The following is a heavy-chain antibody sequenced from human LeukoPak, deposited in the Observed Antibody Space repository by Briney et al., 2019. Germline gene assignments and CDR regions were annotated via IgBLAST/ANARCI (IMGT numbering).Heavy chain of an antibody. CDR3: ARGGYGGKEIDY. D-gene: IGHD4-23*01. Sequence: ASVKVSCKASGGTFSSYAISWVRQAPGQGLEWMGRIIPILGIANYAQKFQGRVTITADKSTSTAYMELSSLRSEDTAVYYCARGGYGGKEIDYWGQGTLVTVSS. V-gene: IGHV1-69*04. CDR2: IIPILGIA. J-gene: IGHJ4*02. CDR1: GGTFSSYA.